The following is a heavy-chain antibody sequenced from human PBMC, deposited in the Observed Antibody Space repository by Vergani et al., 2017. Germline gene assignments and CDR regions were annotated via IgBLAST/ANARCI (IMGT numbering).Heavy chain of an antibody. CDR3: ARADSSGYYPDWYFDL. Sequence: QVQLQESGPGLVKPSETLYLTCTVSGGSISSYYWSWIRQPPGKGLEWIGYIYYSGSTNYNPSLKSRVTISVDKSKNPFSLKLSSVTAADTAVYYCARADSSGYYPDWYFDLWGRGTLVTVSS. J-gene: IGHJ2*01. CDR2: IYYSGST. D-gene: IGHD3-22*01. V-gene: IGHV4-59*01. CDR1: GGSISSYY.